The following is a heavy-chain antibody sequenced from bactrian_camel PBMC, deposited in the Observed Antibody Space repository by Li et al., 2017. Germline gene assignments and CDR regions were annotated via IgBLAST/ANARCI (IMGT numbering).Heavy chain of an antibody. CDR1: GHTDSNYC. CDR3: VRALRAGDANL. CDR2: IFSDVSKT. V-gene: IGHV3-2*01. J-gene: IGHJ4*01. D-gene: IGHD1*01. Sequence: VQLVESGGGSVQAGGSLRLSCAISGHTDSNYCMGWFRQAPGKGLEWVSSIFSDVSKTYYADSGKGRFTISRDNAKNTVYQQMNNLRPEDTAVLYCVRALRAGDANLWGQGTQVTVS.